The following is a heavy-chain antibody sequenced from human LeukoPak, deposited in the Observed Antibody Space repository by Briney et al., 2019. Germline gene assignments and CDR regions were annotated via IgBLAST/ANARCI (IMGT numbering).Heavy chain of an antibody. CDR2: ISYDGSNK. J-gene: IGHJ4*02. D-gene: IGHD2-2*01. CDR1: GFTFSSYA. V-gene: IGHV3-30*04. CDR3: AGHVGYCSSTSCFTRGFDY. Sequence: GGSLRLSCAASGFTFSSYAMHWVRQAPGKGLEWVAVISYDGSNKYYADSVKGRFTISRDNSKNTLYLQMNSLRAEDTAVYYCAGHVGYCSSTSCFTRGFDYWGQGTLVTVSS.